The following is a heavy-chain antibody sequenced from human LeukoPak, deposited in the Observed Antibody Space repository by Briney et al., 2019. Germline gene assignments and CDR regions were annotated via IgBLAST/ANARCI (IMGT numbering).Heavy chain of an antibody. Sequence: RASETLSLTCTVSGGSISAYYWSWIRQPPGKGLEWIGYIYYSGSTNYNPSLKSRVTISVDMSKNQFSLNLTSVTAADTAVYYCARSDYNENSGYAHFDHWGQGTLVTVSS. J-gene: IGHJ4*02. D-gene: IGHD3-22*01. CDR2: IYYSGST. CDR3: ARSDYNENSGYAHFDH. CDR1: GGSISAYY. V-gene: IGHV4-59*01.